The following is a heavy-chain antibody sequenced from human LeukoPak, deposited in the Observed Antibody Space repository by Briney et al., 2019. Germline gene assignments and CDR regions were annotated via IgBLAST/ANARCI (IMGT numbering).Heavy chain of an antibody. D-gene: IGHD3-22*01. Sequence: ASVKVSCKASGYTFTSYYMHWVRQAPGQGLEWMGIINPSGGSTSYAQKFQGRVTMTRDMSTSTVYMELSSLRSEDTAVYYCARDPPYYYDSSGYYSGSDWFDPWGQGTLDTVSS. CDR3: ARDPPYYYDSSGYYSGSDWFDP. CDR1: GYTFTSYY. CDR2: INPSGGST. V-gene: IGHV1-46*01. J-gene: IGHJ5*02.